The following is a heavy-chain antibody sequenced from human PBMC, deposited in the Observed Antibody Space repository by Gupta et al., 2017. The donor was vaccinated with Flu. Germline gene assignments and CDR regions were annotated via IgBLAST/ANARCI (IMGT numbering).Heavy chain of an antibody. CDR2: TYKSGTT. CDR3: ARDGSGRSFQI. J-gene: IGHJ3*02. V-gene: IGHV4-4*08. D-gene: IGHD6-19*01. Sequence: SCIRQPPGEGLEWIGYTYKSGTTEYNPSLKSRVAISVDRFKNQFSLRLSAVTAADTAGYYCARDGSGRSFQIWGQGTMVTVSS.